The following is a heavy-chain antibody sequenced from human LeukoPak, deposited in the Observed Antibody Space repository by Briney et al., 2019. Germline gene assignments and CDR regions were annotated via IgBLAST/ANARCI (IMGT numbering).Heavy chain of an antibody. V-gene: IGHV3-20*04. CDR2: INWNGDSR. CDR1: GFKFDDCG. CDR3: AELGITMIGGV. J-gene: IGHJ6*04. Sequence: PGGSLRLSCTASGFKFDDCGMTWVRQAPGKGLEWVSDINWNGDSRGYAHSVRGRFTIYRDNSKNSLYLQMNSLRAEDTAVYYCAELGITMIGGVWGKGTTVTISS. D-gene: IGHD3-10*02.